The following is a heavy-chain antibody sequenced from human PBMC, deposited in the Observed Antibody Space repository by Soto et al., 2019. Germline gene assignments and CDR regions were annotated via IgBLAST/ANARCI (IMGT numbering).Heavy chain of an antibody. J-gene: IGHJ4*02. V-gene: IGHV1-46*01. CDR2: INPSGGST. CDR1: GYTFTSYY. CDR3: ARVGYDSSGYYVKFDY. D-gene: IGHD3-22*01. Sequence: ASVKVSCKASGYTFTSYYMHWVRQAPGQGLEWMGIINPSGGSTSYAQKFQGRVTMTRDTSTSTVYMELSSLRSEDTAVYYCARVGYDSSGYYVKFDYWGQGTLVTVSS.